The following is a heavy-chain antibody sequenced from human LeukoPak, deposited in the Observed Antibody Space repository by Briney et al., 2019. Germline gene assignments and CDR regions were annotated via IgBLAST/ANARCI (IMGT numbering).Heavy chain of an antibody. CDR2: ISGSGGST. CDR1: GFTFSSYA. CDR3: AKDLAYSYGVELDY. Sequence: GGSLRLSCAASGFTFSSYAISWVRQAPGKGLEWVSAISGSGGSTYYADSVKGRFTISRDNSKNTLYLQMNSLRAEDTAVYYCAKDLAYSYGVELDYWGQGTLVTVSS. J-gene: IGHJ4*02. V-gene: IGHV3-23*01. D-gene: IGHD5-18*01.